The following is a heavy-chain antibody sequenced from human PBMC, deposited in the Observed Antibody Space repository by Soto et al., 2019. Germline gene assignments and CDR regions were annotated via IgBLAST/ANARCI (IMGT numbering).Heavy chain of an antibody. D-gene: IGHD3-9*01. J-gene: IGHJ4*02. CDR3: ARDALYYDILTGYYNPTDGELDY. V-gene: IGHV1-18*01. CDR2: ISTYNANT. CDR1: GYTFTSYA. Sequence: QVHLVQSEAEVKKPGASVKVSCKASGYTFTSYAISWVRQAPGQGLEWMGWISTYNANTKYTQKLQGRVTMTTDTSTSTVYMELRSLRSDDTAVYYCARDALYYDILTGYYNPTDGELDYWGQGTLVTVSS.